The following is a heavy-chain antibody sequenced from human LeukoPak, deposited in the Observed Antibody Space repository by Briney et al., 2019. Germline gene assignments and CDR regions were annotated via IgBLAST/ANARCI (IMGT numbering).Heavy chain of an antibody. CDR2: MSFDGTHI. V-gene: IGHV3-30-3*01. J-gene: IGHJ6*02. CDR1: ELTVSNVW. Sequence: GGSRRLSCAASELTVSNVWMGWARQAPGKGLEWVAVMSFDGTHIYYADSVKGRFTISRDNSKNTLYLQMNSLRAEDTAVYYCARCSGYGMDVWGQGTTVTVSS. D-gene: IGHD3-10*02. CDR3: ARCSGYGMDV.